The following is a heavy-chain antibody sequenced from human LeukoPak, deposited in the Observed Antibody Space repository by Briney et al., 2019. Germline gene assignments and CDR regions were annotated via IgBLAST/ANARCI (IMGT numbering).Heavy chain of an antibody. CDR1: GFTFSSYP. CDR3: ARAVTTGHWYFDL. J-gene: IGHJ2*01. V-gene: IGHV3-30-3*01. D-gene: IGHD4-17*01. Sequence: GRSLRLSCAASGFTFSSYPMHWARQAPGKGLEWVAVISYDVSNKYHADSVKGRFTISRDNPKNTLYLEMNSLREEDTAVYYRARAVTTGHWYFDLWGCGTLVTVSS. CDR2: ISYDVSNK.